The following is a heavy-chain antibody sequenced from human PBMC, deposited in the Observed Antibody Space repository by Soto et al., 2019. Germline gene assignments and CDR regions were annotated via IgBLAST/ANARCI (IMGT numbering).Heavy chain of an antibody. J-gene: IGHJ6*03. D-gene: IGHD3-10*01. V-gene: IGHV4-39*07. CDR1: GGSISSTSYY. CDR3: ARFDPTLTTGTYYHYMDV. Sequence: SETLSLTCTVSGGSISSTSYYWDWIRQPPGKGPEWIGSIYYSGSTKYNPSLKSRVTISVDRSKSQFSLKLRSVTAADTAVYYCARFDPTLTTGTYYHYMDVWGKGTTVTVSS. CDR2: IYYSGST.